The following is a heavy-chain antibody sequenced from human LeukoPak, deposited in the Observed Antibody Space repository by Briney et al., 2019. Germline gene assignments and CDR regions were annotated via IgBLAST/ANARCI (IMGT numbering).Heavy chain of an antibody. CDR1: GFAFSSYA. D-gene: IGHD4-17*01. CDR2: LCAGGGTT. Sequence: GGSLRLSCAASGFAFSSYAMSWVRQAPGKGLEWVSVLCAGGGTTYYADSVKGRFTISRDNAKNSLYLQMNSLRAEDTAVYYCARHGAPDAFDIWGQGTMVTVSS. V-gene: IGHV3-23*01. CDR3: ARHGAPDAFDI. J-gene: IGHJ3*02.